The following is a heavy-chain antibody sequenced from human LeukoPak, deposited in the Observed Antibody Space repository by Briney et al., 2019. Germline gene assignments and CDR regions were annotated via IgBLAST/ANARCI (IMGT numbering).Heavy chain of an antibody. Sequence: GGSLRLSCAASGFTFSTYAMHWVRKAPGKGLEWVAFTSFDESNKFYADSVEGRFTISRDNSKNTLFLQMHNLRVDDTAMYFCAVVAGRFPPDYWGQGTLVTVSS. CDR3: AVVAGRFPPDY. CDR1: GFTFSTYA. J-gene: IGHJ4*02. V-gene: IGHV3-30-3*01. CDR2: TSFDESNK. D-gene: IGHD6-19*01.